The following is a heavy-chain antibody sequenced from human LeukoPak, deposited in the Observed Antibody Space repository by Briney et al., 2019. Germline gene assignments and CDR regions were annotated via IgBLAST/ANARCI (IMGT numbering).Heavy chain of an antibody. D-gene: IGHD3-10*01. J-gene: IGHJ4*02. CDR1: GGSISSGGYS. V-gene: IGHV4-30-2*01. CDR2: IYHSGST. Sequence: PSQTLSLTCAVSGGSISSGGYSWSWIRQPPGKGLEWIGYIYHSGSTYYNPSLKSRVTISVDRSKNQFSLKLSSVTAADTAVYYCAREGRGITMVRGIPRWGQGTLVTVSS. CDR3: AREGRGITMVRGIPR.